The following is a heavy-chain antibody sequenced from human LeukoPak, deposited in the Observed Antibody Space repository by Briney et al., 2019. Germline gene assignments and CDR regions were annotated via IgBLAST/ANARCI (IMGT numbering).Heavy chain of an antibody. V-gene: IGHV5-51*01. Sequence: GESLKISCKASGYSFNTYWIVWVRQMPGKGLEWMGVIYPGDSDTRYSPSFQGQVTISADKSISTAYLQWSSLKASDTAMYYCEIQGYNYDSLGYYFDYWGQGALVTVSP. J-gene: IGHJ4*02. CDR2: IYPGDSDT. D-gene: IGHD3-22*01. CDR3: EIQGYNYDSLGYYFDY. CDR1: GYSFNTYW.